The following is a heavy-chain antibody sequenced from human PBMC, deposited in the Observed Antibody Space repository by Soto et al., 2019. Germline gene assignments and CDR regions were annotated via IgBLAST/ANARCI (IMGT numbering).Heavy chain of an antibody. D-gene: IGHD2-2*03. CDR2: MYHSGST. CDR3: ASGYGSIDH. Sequence: QVQLQESGPGLVKPSQTLSLTCTVSGGSISSGGYYWSWIRQHPGQGLERIGYMYHSGSTYYNPSLKSRVTIAVDTSNNEFSLKVSSVTAADTSLYYCASGYGSIDHWGQGTLVTVSS. CDR1: GGSISSGGYY. V-gene: IGHV4-31*03. J-gene: IGHJ4*02.